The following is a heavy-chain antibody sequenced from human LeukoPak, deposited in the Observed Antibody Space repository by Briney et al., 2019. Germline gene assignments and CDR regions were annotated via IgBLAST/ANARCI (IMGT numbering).Heavy chain of an antibody. V-gene: IGHV4-38-2*02. CDR3: AREGVLGAFDI. Sequence: SETLSLTCTVSGGSISSYYWDWIRQPPGKGLEWIGSIYHSGTTYYNPSLKSRITISVDTSKNQFSLKLSSMTAADTAVYYCAREGVLGAFDIWGQGTMVTVSS. CDR1: GGSISSYY. J-gene: IGHJ3*02. CDR2: IYHSGTT. D-gene: IGHD2/OR15-2a*01.